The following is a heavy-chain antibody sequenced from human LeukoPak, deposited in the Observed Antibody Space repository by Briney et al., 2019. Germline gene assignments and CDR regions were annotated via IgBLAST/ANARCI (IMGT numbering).Heavy chain of an antibody. CDR2: IKQDGSNK. D-gene: IGHD3-22*01. Sequence: GGSLRLSCAASGFTFSSYWMSWVRQAPGKGLEWVANIKQDGSNKYYADSVKGRFTISRDNSKNTLYLQMNSLRAEDTAVYYCARDFGIVVVFGAFDIWGQGTMVTVSS. J-gene: IGHJ3*02. CDR3: ARDFGIVVVFGAFDI. V-gene: IGHV3-7*01. CDR1: GFTFSSYW.